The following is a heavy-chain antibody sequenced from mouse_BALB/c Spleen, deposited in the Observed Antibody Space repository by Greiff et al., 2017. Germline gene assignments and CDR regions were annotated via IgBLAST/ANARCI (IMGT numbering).Heavy chain of an antibody. Sequence: EVKLMESGGGLVKPGGSLKLSCAASGFTFSSYTMSWVRQTPEKRLEWVATISSGGSYTYYPDSVKGRFTISRDNAKNTLYLQMSSLKSEDTAMYYCTREGYGSSYPWFAYWGQGTLVTVSA. V-gene: IGHV5-6-4*01. D-gene: IGHD1-1*01. CDR1: GFTFSSYT. CDR3: TREGYGSSYPWFAY. J-gene: IGHJ3*01. CDR2: ISSGGSYT.